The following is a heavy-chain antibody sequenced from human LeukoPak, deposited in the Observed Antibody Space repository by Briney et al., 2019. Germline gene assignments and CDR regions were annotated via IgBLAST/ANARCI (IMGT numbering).Heavy chain of an antibody. Sequence: SVKVSCKASGGTFSSYAISWVRQAPGQGLEWMGGIIPIFGTANYAQEFQGRVTITADESTSTAYMELSSLRSEDTAVYYCARDSPNYDYVWGSYRPDAFDIWGQGTMVTVSS. CDR3: ARDSPNYDYVWGSYRPDAFDI. J-gene: IGHJ3*02. D-gene: IGHD3-16*02. V-gene: IGHV1-69*13. CDR2: IIPIFGTA. CDR1: GGTFSSYA.